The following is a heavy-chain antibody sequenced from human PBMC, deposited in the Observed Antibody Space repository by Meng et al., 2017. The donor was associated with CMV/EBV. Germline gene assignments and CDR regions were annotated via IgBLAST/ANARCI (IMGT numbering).Heavy chain of an antibody. CDR3: AREDVVVPAANETFYYYGMDV. CDR2: INWNGGST. CDR1: GFTFDDYG. V-gene: IGHV3-20*04. D-gene: IGHD2-2*01. J-gene: IGHJ6*02. Sequence: GGSLRLSCAASGFTFDDYGMSWVRQAPGKGLEWVSGINWNGGSTGYADSVKGRFTISRDNAKHSLYLQMNSLRAEDTALYYCAREDVVVPAANETFYYYGMDVWGQGTTVTVSS.